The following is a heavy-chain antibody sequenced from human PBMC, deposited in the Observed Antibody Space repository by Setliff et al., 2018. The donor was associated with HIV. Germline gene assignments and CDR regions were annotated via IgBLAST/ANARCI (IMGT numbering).Heavy chain of an antibody. D-gene: IGHD2-8*02. V-gene: IGHV7-4-1*02. CDR3: ARVGSYWSTFDY. Sequence: ASVKVSCKASGNTFTNYAMHWVRQAPGQRLEWMGWINAGNGNTKYAQGFRGRLVFSLDTSVNTAYLQINSLKAEDTAMYYCARVGSYWSTFDYWGQGALVTVSS. J-gene: IGHJ4*02. CDR1: GNTFTNYA. CDR2: INAGNGNT.